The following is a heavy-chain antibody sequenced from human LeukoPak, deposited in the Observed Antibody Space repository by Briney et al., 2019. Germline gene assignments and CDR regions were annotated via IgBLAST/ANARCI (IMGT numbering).Heavy chain of an antibody. Sequence: SETLSLTCTVSGGSISSSSYYWGWIRQPPGKGLEWIGSIYYSGSTYYNPSLKSRVTISVDTSKNQFSLKLSSVTAADTAVYYCARDPGYEGYFDYWGQGTLVTVSS. CDR1: GGSISSSSYY. J-gene: IGHJ4*02. CDR2: IYYSGST. CDR3: ARDPGYEGYFDY. V-gene: IGHV4-39*07. D-gene: IGHD5-12*01.